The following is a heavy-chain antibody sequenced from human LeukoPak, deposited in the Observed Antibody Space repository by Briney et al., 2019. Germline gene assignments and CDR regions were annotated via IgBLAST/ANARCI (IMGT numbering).Heavy chain of an antibody. Sequence: GESLKISCKGSGYSFTNYWIGWVRQMPGKGLEWMGIIYPGDSDTRYSPSFQGQVTISADKSISTAYLQWSSLKASDTALYFCASLPDYYLDYWGQGTLVTVSS. J-gene: IGHJ4*02. CDR2: IYPGDSDT. V-gene: IGHV5-51*01. D-gene: IGHD3-3*01. CDR1: GYSFTNYW. CDR3: ASLPDYYLDY.